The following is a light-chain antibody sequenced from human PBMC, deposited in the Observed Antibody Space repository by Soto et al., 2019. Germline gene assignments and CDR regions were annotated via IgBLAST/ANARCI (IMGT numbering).Light chain of an antibody. CDR2: EAT. Sequence: QSALTQPASVSGSPGQSITISCTGTSSDVGSFNLVSWYQQYPGKAPQLMIYEATKRPSGVSNRFSGSKSGNTASLTISGLQAEDEADYYCCSYARNRDVLFGGGTKVTVL. CDR1: SSDVGSFNL. V-gene: IGLV2-23*01. CDR3: CSYARNRDVL. J-gene: IGLJ3*02.